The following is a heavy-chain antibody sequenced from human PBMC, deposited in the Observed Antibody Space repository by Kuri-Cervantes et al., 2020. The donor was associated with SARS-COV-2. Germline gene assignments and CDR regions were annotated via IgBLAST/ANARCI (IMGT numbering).Heavy chain of an antibody. Sequence: GESLKISCSASGFTFSSHWMHWVRQASGKGLVWVSRINSDGSNTSYADSVKGRFTISRDNAKNTLYLQMNSLRAEDTAVYYCARDLGVVVPAIDYGMDVWGQGTTVTVSS. D-gene: IGHD2-2*01. V-gene: IGHV3-74*01. J-gene: IGHJ6*02. CDR1: GFTFSSHW. CDR3: ARDLGVVVPAIDYGMDV. CDR2: INSDGSNT.